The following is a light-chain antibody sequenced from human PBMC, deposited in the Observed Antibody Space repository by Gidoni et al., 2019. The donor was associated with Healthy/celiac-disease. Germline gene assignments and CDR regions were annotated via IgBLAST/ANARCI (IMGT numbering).Light chain of an antibody. V-gene: IGKV3-20*01. J-gene: IGKJ1*01. CDR1: QSVSSSY. Sequence: EIVFTQSPGTLSLSPGERATLSCRASQSVSSSYLAWYQQKPGQAPRRLIYDASSRATGIPDRFSGSGSGTDFTLTISRLEPEDFAVYYCQQYLGTFGQGTKVEIK. CDR3: QQYLGT. CDR2: DAS.